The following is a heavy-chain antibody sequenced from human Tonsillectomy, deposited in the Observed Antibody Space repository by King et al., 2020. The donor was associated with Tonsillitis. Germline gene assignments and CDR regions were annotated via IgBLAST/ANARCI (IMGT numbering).Heavy chain of an antibody. D-gene: IGHD3-3*01. CDR1: GGSISSGDYY. CDR3: ARVPRFWSGYLY. CDR2: IYYSGST. J-gene: IGHJ4*02. Sequence: VQLQESGPGLVKPSQTLSLTCTVSGGSISSGDYYWSWIRQPPGKGLEWIGYIYYSGSTYYNPSLKSRVTISVDTSKTQFSLKLSSVTAAVTAVYYCARVPRFWSGYLYWGQGTLVTVSS. V-gene: IGHV4-30-4*01.